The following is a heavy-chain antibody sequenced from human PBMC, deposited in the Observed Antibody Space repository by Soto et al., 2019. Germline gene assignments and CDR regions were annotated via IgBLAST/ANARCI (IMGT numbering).Heavy chain of an antibody. J-gene: IGHJ4*02. D-gene: IGHD6-19*01. CDR2: ISGSGGTT. CDR1: GFTFSNYA. Sequence: EVQLLESGGGLVQPGGSLRLSCAASGFTFSNYASAWVRQAPGKGLEWVSGISGSGGTTYYADSVKGRFTISRDNSKDTLHLQMNSLRAEDTAVYYCAKTPRQWLVYFDYWGQGALVTVSS. V-gene: IGHV3-23*01. CDR3: AKTPRQWLVYFDY.